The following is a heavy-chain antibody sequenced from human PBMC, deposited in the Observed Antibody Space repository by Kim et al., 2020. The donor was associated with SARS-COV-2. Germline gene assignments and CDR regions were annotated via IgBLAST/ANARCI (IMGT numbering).Heavy chain of an antibody. V-gene: IGHV4-39*07. CDR2: IYYSGST. CDR1: GGSISSSSYY. D-gene: IGHD1-26*01. Sequence: SETLSLTCTVSGGSISSSSYYWGWIRQPPGKGLEWIGSIYYSGSTYYNPSLKSRVTISVDTSKNQFSLKLSSVTAADTAVYYCARDPSGVGATPPLDYWGQGTLVTVSS. J-gene: IGHJ4*02. CDR3: ARDPSGVGATPPLDY.